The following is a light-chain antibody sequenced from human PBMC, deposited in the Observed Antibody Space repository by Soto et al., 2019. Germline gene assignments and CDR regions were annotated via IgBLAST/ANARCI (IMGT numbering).Light chain of an antibody. Sequence: QSALTQPASVSGSPGQSITISCTGTSSDVGGYNLVSWYQQHPGKAPELMIYDVSNRPSGVSNRFSGSKSGNTASLTISGLQAEDEADYYCSSYTTTSTVVFGGGTKLTVL. CDR3: SSYTTTSTVV. CDR1: SSDVGGYNL. CDR2: DVS. J-gene: IGLJ2*01. V-gene: IGLV2-14*01.